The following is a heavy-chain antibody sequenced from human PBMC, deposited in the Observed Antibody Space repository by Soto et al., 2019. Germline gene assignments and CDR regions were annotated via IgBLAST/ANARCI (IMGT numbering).Heavy chain of an antibody. CDR3: TKDSHWAIISPTHDY. D-gene: IGHD2-2*01. V-gene: IGHV3-23*01. CDR1: GFSLSGPA. CDR2: FRESGGTT. Sequence: VQLWDSGGGLVQPGGSLRLSCAASGFSLSGPALVWFPQPPGNRRRGFSTFRESGGTTPYPDPVKGRFTISGDTSNNILFLQMNSLRAEDTAIYYCTKDSHWAIISPTHDYWGQGTLVTVSS. J-gene: IGHJ4*02.